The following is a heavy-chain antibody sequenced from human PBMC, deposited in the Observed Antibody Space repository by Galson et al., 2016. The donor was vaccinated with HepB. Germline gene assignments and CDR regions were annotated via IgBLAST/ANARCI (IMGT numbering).Heavy chain of an antibody. CDR2: ISSRSKHM. V-gene: IGHV3-21*01. Sequence: SLRLSCAASGFSFNTYTMNWVRQAPGKGLEWVSSISSRSKHMYYADSLKGRFTISRDNTKNSLFLLMNSLRAEDTAVYYCARNLNVITSGGVIVTDAFDIWGQGTMVTVSS. CDR1: GFSFNTYT. D-gene: IGHD3-16*02. J-gene: IGHJ3*02. CDR3: ARNLNVITSGGVIVTDAFDI.